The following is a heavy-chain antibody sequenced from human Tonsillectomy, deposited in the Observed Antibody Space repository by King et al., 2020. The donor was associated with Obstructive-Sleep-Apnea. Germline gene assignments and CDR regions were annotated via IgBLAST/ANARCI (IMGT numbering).Heavy chain of an antibody. CDR3: ERGLNYFEAPGRGGIHFQH. V-gene: IGHV4-31*03. D-gene: IGHD3-10*01. CDR2: IYHSGST. Sequence: QLQESGPGLVKPSQTLSLTCSVSGASISSGAYYWCWIRQLPGKGLEWIGYIYHSGSTYYNPSLKSRVTMSVDTSKNQFSLNLSSVTAADTAVFYCERGLNYFEAPGRGGIHFQHWGQGALVTVSS. J-gene: IGHJ1*01. CDR1: GASISSGAYY.